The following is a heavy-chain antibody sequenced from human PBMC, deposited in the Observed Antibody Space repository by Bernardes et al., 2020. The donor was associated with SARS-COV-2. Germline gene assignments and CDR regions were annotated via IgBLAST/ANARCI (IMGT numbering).Heavy chain of an antibody. Sequence: ETLSLTCTVSGGSISSYYWSWIRQPPGKGLEWIGYIYYSGSTNYNPSLKSRVTISVDTSKNQFSLKLSSVTAADTAVYYCARENYDSSGYYYHRGLNWFDPWGQGTLVTVSS. CDR2: IYYSGST. J-gene: IGHJ5*02. V-gene: IGHV4-59*01. D-gene: IGHD3-22*01. CDR1: GGSISSYY. CDR3: ARENYDSSGYYYHRGLNWFDP.